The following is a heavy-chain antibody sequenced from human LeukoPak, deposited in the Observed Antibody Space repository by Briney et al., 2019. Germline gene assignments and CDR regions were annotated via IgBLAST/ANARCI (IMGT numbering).Heavy chain of an antibody. Sequence: GESLKISCKGSGYSLTSYWIGWVRQMPGKGLEWMGIIYPGDSDTRYSPSFQGQVTISADKSISTAYLQWSSLKASDTAMYYCARLGYSVRPIYYMDVWGKGTTVTVSS. D-gene: IGHD5-18*01. J-gene: IGHJ6*03. CDR3: ARLGYSVRPIYYMDV. CDR1: GYSLTSYW. V-gene: IGHV5-51*01. CDR2: IYPGDSDT.